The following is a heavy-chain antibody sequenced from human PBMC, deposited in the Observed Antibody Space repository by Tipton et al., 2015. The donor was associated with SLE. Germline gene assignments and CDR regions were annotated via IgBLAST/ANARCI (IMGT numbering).Heavy chain of an antibody. V-gene: IGHV4-39*07. Sequence: TLSLTCTVSGGSISSSSYYWGWIRQPPGKGLEWIGSIYYSGSTYYNPSLKSRVTISVDTSKNQFSLKLSSVTAADTAVYYCARVGSDIVGVVAATYAFDIWGQGTMVTVSS. D-gene: IGHD2-15*01. CDR2: IYYSGST. CDR1: GGSISSSSYY. CDR3: ARVGSDIVGVVAATYAFDI. J-gene: IGHJ3*02.